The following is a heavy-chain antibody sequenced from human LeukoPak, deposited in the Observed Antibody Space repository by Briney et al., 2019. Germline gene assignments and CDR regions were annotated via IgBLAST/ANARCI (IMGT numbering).Heavy chain of an antibody. CDR3: ARDYGGKPPGDAFDI. D-gene: IGHD4-23*01. V-gene: IGHV4-34*01. CDR2: INHSGST. J-gene: IGHJ3*02. Sequence: SETLSLTCAVYGGSFSGYYWSWIRQPPGKGLEWIGEINHSGSTNYNPSLKSRVTISVDTSKNQFSLKLSSVTAADTAVYYCARDYGGKPPGDAFDIWGQGTMVTVSS. CDR1: GGSFSGYY.